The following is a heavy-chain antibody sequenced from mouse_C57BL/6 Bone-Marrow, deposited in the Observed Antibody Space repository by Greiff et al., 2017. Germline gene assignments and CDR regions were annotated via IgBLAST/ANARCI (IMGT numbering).Heavy chain of an antibody. J-gene: IGHJ2*01. CDR3: ARSGPLGRSFDY. CDR2: IYPTSGRT. Sequence: QVQLQQSGAELVKPGASVKMSCKASGYTFPSYWITWVKPRPGQGLEWIGDIYPTSGRTNYNEKFKSKAILTVDTSSNTAYMQLSSLTSEDSAVFYCARSGPLGRSFDYWGQGTTLTVSS. D-gene: IGHD4-1*01. CDR1: GYTFPSYW. V-gene: IGHV1-55*01.